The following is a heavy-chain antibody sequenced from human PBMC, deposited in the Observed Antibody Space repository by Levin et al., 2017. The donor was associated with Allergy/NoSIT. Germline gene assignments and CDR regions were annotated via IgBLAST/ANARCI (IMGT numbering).Heavy chain of an antibody. Sequence: GESLKISCAASGFTFRSYGMHWVRQAPGKGLEWVAVIWYDGSNKYYADSVKGRFTISRDNSKNTLYLQMNSLRAEDTAVYYCARDRSEQLPWMDVWGQGTTVTVSS. CDR3: ARDRSEQLPWMDV. CDR2: IWYDGSNK. CDR1: GFTFRSYG. J-gene: IGHJ6*02. D-gene: IGHD6-13*01. V-gene: IGHV3-33*01.